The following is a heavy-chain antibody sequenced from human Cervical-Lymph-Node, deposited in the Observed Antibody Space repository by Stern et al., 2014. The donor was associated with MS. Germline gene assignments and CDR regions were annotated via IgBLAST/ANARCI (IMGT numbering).Heavy chain of an antibody. J-gene: IGHJ4*02. CDR3: AKDLLDSSGTYFEY. CDR1: GDSISSAGSF. D-gene: IGHD3-22*01. V-gene: IGHV4-31*03. CDR2: IHYSGTT. Sequence: QVQLQESGPGLVKPSQTLSLTCTVSGDSISSAGSFWNWIRQHPEKGLEWIGYIHYSGTTQYNPSLKSRLTLSVDTSKNQFSLNLISATAADTAVYYCAKDLLDSSGTYFEYCGQGILVTVSS.